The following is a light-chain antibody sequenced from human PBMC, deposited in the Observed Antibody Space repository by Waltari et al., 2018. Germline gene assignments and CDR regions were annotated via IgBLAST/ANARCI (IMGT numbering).Light chain of an antibody. V-gene: IGLV2-14*01. CDR3: SSYTSSSTWV. J-gene: IGLJ3*02. Sequence: QSVLTQPASVSGSPGPSITIPCTGTSSDVGGYNYVSWYQQHPGKAPKLMIYDVSKRPSGVSNRFSGSKSGNTASLTISGLQAEDEADYYCSSYTSSSTWVFGGGTKLTVL. CDR2: DVS. CDR1: SSDVGGYNY.